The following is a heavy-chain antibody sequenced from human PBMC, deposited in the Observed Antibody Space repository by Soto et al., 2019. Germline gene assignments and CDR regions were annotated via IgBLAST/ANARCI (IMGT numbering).Heavy chain of an antibody. D-gene: IGHD4-17*01. V-gene: IGHV1-18*04. J-gene: IGHJ3*01. CDR1: GYSFTDHY. CDR2: ITDYNGST. Sequence: ASVKVSCKASGYSFTDHYIHWIRQAPGQGLEWMGWITDYNGSTKYARKFQDRVTMTTDTSTSTAYMELRSLRSDDTAVYFCARDDFGDLWRSPDVWGQGTMVTVSS. CDR3: ARDDFGDLWRSPDV.